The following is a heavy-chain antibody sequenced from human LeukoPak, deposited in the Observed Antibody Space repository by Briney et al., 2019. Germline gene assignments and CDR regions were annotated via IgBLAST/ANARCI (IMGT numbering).Heavy chain of an antibody. Sequence: ASVKVSCKASGYTFTDYYIHWVRQAPGEGLEWVGWVFPHSGDTYYAQRFHGRVAMTTDTSINTAYMELRSLRSDDTAVYYCARGQDTPYYYYMDVWGKGTTVTVSS. J-gene: IGHJ6*03. D-gene: IGHD2-15*01. CDR2: VFPHSGDT. CDR1: GYTFTDYY. CDR3: ARGQDTPYYYYMDV. V-gene: IGHV1-2*02.